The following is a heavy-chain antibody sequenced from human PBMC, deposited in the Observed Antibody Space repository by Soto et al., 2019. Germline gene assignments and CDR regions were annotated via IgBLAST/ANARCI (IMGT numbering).Heavy chain of an antibody. CDR1: GGSFSGYY. V-gene: IGHV4-34*01. D-gene: IGHD2-2*01. J-gene: IGHJ6*03. CDR3: ARRGHCSSTSCYPYGDYYYYYMDV. CDR2: INHSGST. Sequence: SETLSLTCAVYGGSFSGYYWSWIRQPPGKGLEWIGEINHSGSTNYNPSLKSRVTISVDTSKNQFSLKLSSVTAADTAVYYCARRGHCSSTSCYPYGDYYYYYMDVWGKGTTVTVSS.